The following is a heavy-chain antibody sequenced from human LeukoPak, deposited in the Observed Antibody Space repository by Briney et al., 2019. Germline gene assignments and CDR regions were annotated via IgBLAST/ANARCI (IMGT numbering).Heavy chain of an antibody. Sequence: GESLKISCKGSGYSFTSYWISWVRQMPGKGLEWMGRIDPSDSYTNYSPSFQGHVTISADKSISTAYLQWSSLKASDTAMYCCARTPAVTPDYWGQGTLVTVSS. CDR3: ARTPAVTPDY. V-gene: IGHV5-10-1*01. CDR2: IDPSDSYT. J-gene: IGHJ4*02. CDR1: GYSFTSYW. D-gene: IGHD4-11*01.